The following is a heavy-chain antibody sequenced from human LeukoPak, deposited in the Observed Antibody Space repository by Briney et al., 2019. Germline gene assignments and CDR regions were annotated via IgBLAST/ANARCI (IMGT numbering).Heavy chain of an antibody. J-gene: IGHJ5*02. Sequence: GGSLRPSCAASGFTLRSYAMNWVRQPPGKGLKWVSTITSGGDSTYYADSMKGRFTISRDNSENTLYLQMNSLRAEDTAVYYCAKEFALSSGSVPYIWFDPWGQGTLVTVSS. CDR3: AKEFALSSGSVPYIWFDP. CDR2: ITSGGDST. V-gene: IGHV3-23*01. CDR1: GFTLRSYA. D-gene: IGHD3-22*01.